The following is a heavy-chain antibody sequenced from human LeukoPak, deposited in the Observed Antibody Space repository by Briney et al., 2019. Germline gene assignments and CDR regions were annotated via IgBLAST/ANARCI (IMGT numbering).Heavy chain of an antibody. CDR1: GFTFSSYA. V-gene: IGHV3-30*04. CDR3: ARLFGGVTTYDY. CDR2: ISYDGSNK. Sequence: PGGSLRLSCAASGFTFSSYAMHWVRQAPGKGLEWVAVISYDGSNKNYADSVKGRFTISGDNSKNTLYLQMNSLRAEDTSVYYCARLFGGVTTYDYWGQGALVTVSS. D-gene: IGHD2-8*02. J-gene: IGHJ4*02.